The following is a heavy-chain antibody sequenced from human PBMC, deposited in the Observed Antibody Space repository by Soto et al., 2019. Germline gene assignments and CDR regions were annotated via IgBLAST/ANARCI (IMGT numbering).Heavy chain of an antibody. J-gene: IGHJ4*02. CDR2: IHQSGGT. CDR3: ARGGRD. D-gene: IGHD3-10*01. Sequence: SETLSLTCAVNRGSFSGYSWSWTRQPPGKGLEWIGEIHQSGGTNYNPSLKSRVTISVDTSKTHFSLTLTSVTAADTAVYYCARGGRDWGQGTLVTVSS. CDR1: RGSFSGYS. V-gene: IGHV4-34*01.